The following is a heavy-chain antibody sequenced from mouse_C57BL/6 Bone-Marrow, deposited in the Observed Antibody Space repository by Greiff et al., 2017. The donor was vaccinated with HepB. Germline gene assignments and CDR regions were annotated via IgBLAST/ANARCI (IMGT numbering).Heavy chain of an antibody. CDR2: ISNGGGST. J-gene: IGHJ1*03. V-gene: IGHV5-12*01. Sequence: EVKVVESGGGLVQPGGSLKLSCAASGFTFSDYYMYWVRQTPEKRLEWVAYISNGGGSTYYPDTVKGRFTISRDNAKNTLYLQMSRLKSEDTAMYYCARQNWDWYFDVWGTVTTVTVSS. CDR3: ARQNWDWYFDV. CDR1: GFTFSDYY. D-gene: IGHD4-1*01.